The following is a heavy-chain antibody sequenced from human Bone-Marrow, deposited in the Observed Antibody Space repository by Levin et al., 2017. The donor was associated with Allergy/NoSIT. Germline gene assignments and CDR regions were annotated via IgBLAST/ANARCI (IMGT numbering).Heavy chain of an antibody. D-gene: IGHD1-1*01. J-gene: IGHJ6*02. CDR3: AKGGWNEPNYYFGMDV. CDR1: GFTFSSHA. Sequence: GGSLRLSCAASGFTFSSHAMHWVRQAPGKGLEWVSIISYDGTEKYFEDSVKGRFTISRDNSNNTVWLEMNSLTTEDTAVYYCAKGGWNEPNYYFGMDVWGQGTTVIVSS. V-gene: IGHV3-30*18. CDR2: ISYDGTEK.